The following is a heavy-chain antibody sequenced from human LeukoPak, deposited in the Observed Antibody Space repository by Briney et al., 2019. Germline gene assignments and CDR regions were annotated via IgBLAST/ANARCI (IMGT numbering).Heavy chain of an antibody. CDR2: IIPILCIA. V-gene: IGHV1-69*04. D-gene: IGHD4-17*01. J-gene: IGHJ4*02. CDR1: GGTFSSYA. Sequence: SVKVSCKASGGTFSSYAFRWVRQALGQGLEWMGRIIPILCIANYAQNFRVRVTITADKSTSTRHIELSSLRSEDTAVYYCASYGDSDYWGQGTLVTVSS. CDR3: ASYGDSDY.